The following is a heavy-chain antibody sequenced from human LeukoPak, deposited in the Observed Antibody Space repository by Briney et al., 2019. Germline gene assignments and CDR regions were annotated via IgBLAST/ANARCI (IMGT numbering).Heavy chain of an antibody. CDR1: GFTFSRYW. CDR3: ARDAQWLVPEGYFYYMDV. V-gene: IGHV3-21*01. D-gene: IGHD6-19*01. CDR2: ISSRSTNI. J-gene: IGHJ6*03. Sequence: PGGSLRLSCAASGFTFSRYWMFWVRQAPGKGLERVSSISSRSTNIFYADSVKGRFTISRDNAKNSLYLQMNSLGAEDTAVYYCARDAQWLVPEGYFYYMDVWGKGTTVTVSS.